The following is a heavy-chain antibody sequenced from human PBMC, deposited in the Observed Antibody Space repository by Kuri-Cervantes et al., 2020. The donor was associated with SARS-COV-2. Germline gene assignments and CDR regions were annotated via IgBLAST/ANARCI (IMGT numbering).Heavy chain of an antibody. D-gene: IGHD3-9*01. CDR3: ASPRDSAYYDILTGYYFDY. V-gene: IGHV3-11*01. J-gene: IGHJ4*02. Sequence: GGSLRLSCAASGFTFSDYYMSWIRQAPGKGLEWVSYISSSGSTIYYADSVKGQSTISRDNAKNSLYLQMNSLRAEDTAVYYCASPRDSAYYDILTGYYFDYWGQGTLATVSS. CDR2: ISSSGSTI. CDR1: GFTFSDYY.